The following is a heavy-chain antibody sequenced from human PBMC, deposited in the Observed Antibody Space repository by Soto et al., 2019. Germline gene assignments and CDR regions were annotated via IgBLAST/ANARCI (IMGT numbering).Heavy chain of an antibody. V-gene: IGHV4-39*01. CDR2: IYYSGST. D-gene: IGHD3-3*01. CDR1: GGSISSSSYY. CDR3: ARQSYDFWSGYYPRYYGMDV. J-gene: IGHJ6*02. Sequence: PSETLSLTCTVSGGSISSSSYYWGWIRQPPGKGLEWIGSIYYSGSTYYNPSLKSRVTISADTSKNQFSLKLSSVTAADTAVYYCARQSYDFWSGYYPRYYGMDVWGQGTTVTVSS.